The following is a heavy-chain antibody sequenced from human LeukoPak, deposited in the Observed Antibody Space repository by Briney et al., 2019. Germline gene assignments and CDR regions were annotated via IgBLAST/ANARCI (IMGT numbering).Heavy chain of an antibody. CDR3: ARDLHCSGGSCPLDY. D-gene: IGHD2-15*01. CDR1: GFTFSSYW. V-gene: IGHV3-7*03. Sequence: GGSLRLSCAASGFTFSSYWMNWARQAPGKGLEWVASINHNGNVNYYVDSVKGRFTISRDNAKNSLYLQMNSLRAEDTAVYYCARDLHCSGGSCPLDYWGQGTLVTVSS. J-gene: IGHJ4*02. CDR2: INHNGNVN.